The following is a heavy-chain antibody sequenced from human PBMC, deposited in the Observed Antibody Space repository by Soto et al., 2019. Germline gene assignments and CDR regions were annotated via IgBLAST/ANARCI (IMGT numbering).Heavy chain of an antibody. J-gene: IGHJ6*02. D-gene: IGHD4-17*01. V-gene: IGHV3-73*01. CDR2: IRSKANSYAT. CDR1: GFTFSGSA. CDR3: TTHAYGYYVVGAEYYYYGMDV. Sequence: PGGSLRLSCAASGFTFSGSAMHWVRQASGKGLEWVGRIRSKANSYATAYAASVKGRFTISRDDSKNTAYLQMNSLKTEDTAVYYCTTHAYGYYVVGAEYYYYGMDVWGQGTTVTVSS.